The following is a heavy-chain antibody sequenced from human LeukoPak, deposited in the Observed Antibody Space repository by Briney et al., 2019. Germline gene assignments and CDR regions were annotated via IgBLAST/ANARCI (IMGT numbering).Heavy chain of an antibody. CDR3: ARGGKWLVPGRESDC. CDR1: GYTFTKYG. D-gene: IGHD6-19*01. Sequence: GASVKVSCKASGYTFTKYGIIWARLAPGQGLEWMGWISAGNGNTNYAQKLQGRVTMTTDTSTSTAYMELRGLRSDDTAIYYCARGGKWLVPGRESDCWGKGTLVTVS. CDR2: ISAGNGNT. J-gene: IGHJ4*02. V-gene: IGHV1-18*01.